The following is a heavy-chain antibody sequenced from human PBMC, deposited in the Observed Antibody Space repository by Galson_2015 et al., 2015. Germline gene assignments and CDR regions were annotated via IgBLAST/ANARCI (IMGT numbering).Heavy chain of an antibody. V-gene: IGHV3-23*01. CDR3: AKNRGGSSYSHIVY. CDR1: GFTFSISA. D-gene: IGHD2-15*01. J-gene: IGHJ4*02. CDR2: IVTSDST. Sequence: SLRLSCAASGFTFSISAMSWVRQAPGEGLEWVTSIVTSDSTFYAESVKGRLIITRDSSKNTLPLQMNYLIAEDTAIYYCAKNRGGSSYSHIVYWGQGSLVTVSS.